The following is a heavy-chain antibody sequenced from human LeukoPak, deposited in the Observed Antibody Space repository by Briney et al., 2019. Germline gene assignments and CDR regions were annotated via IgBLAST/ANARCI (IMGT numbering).Heavy chain of an antibody. CDR2: MNPNSGNT. Sequence: GASVKVSCKASGFTFTSYGISWVRQATGQGLEWMGWMNPNSGNTGYAQKFQGRVTMTRNTSISTAYMELSSLRSEDTAVYYCARVKANWGRAFDIWGQGTMVTVSS. CDR3: ARVKANWGRAFDI. D-gene: IGHD7-27*01. V-gene: IGHV1-8*02. J-gene: IGHJ3*02. CDR1: GFTFTSYG.